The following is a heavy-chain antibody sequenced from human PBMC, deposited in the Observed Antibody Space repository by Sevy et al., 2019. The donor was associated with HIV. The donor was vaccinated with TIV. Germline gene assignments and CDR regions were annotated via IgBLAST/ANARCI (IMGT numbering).Heavy chain of an antibody. D-gene: IGHD2-21*02. J-gene: IGHJ5*02. CDR1: GFTFSSYS. Sequence: GGSLRLSCVGSGFTFSSYSFNWVRLAPGKGLEWVSLISHDGGTQFFADSVRGRFTISRDNSKNTLWLEMNSLRPEDTAVYFCARDALPFCGADCYSHFFDPWGQGTLVTVSS. V-gene: IGHV3-30*04. CDR2: ISHDGGTQ. CDR3: ARDALPFCGADCYSHFFDP.